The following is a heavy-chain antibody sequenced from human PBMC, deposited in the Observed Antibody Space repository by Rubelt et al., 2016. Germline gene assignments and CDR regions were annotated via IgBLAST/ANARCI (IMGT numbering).Heavy chain of an antibody. CDR3: AHNVDTAMADY. CDR1: GFSLSTSGVG. CDR2: IYWDDDK. V-gene: IGHV2-5*02. J-gene: IGHJ4*02. Sequence: QITLKESGPTLVKPTQTLTLTCTFSGFSLSTSGVGVGGIRQPPGKALEWLALIYWDDDKRYSPSLKSRLTITKDTSKNQGALTMTNMEPVDTATSYCAHNVDTAMADYWGQGTLVTVSS. D-gene: IGHD5-18*01.